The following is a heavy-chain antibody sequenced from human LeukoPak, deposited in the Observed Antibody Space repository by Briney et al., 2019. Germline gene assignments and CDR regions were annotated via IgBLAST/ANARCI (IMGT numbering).Heavy chain of an antibody. V-gene: IGHV4-38-2*02. J-gene: IGHJ3*02. Sequence: SETLSLTCTVSGYSISSGYYWGWIRQPPGKGLEWIGSIYHSGSTYYNPSLKSRVTMSVDTSKNQFSLKLRSVTAADTAAYYCARPGVGSGRYGAFDIWGQGTMVTVSS. CDR2: IYHSGST. CDR1: GYSISSGYY. D-gene: IGHD5-18*01. CDR3: ARPGVGSGRYGAFDI.